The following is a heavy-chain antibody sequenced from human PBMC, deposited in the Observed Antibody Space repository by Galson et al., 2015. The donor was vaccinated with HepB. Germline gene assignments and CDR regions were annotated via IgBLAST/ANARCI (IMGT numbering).Heavy chain of an antibody. Sequence: SLRLSCAASGFTFSSYAMHWVRQAPGKGLEWVAVISYDGSNKYYADSVKGRFTISRDNSKNTLYLQMNSLRAEDTAVYYCARERITMIVVDAFDIWGQGTMVTVSS. CDR3: ARERITMIVVDAFDI. J-gene: IGHJ3*02. D-gene: IGHD3-22*01. CDR1: GFTFSSYA. CDR2: ISYDGSNK. V-gene: IGHV3-30*04.